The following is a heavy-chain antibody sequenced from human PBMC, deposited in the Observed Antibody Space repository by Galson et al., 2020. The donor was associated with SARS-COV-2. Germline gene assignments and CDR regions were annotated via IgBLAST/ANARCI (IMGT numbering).Heavy chain of an antibody. V-gene: IGHV2-70*01. CDR3: ARITVNSCSWLGYYYYYGMDV. J-gene: IGHJ6*02. CDR2: IDWDDDK. D-gene: IGHD6-13*01. Sequence: SGPTLVKPTQTLTLTCTFSGFSLSTSGMCVSWIRQPPGKALEWLALIDWDDDKYYSTSLKTRLTISKDTSKNQVVLTMTNMDPVDTATYYCARITVNSCSWLGYYYYYGMDVWGQGTTVTVSS. CDR1: GFSLSTSGMC.